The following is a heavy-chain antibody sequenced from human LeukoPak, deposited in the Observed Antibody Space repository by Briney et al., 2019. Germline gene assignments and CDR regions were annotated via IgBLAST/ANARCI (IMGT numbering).Heavy chain of an antibody. J-gene: IGHJ4*02. CDR1: GGSIRSYY. CDR3: ARDQLDGYLVDYFDY. CDR2: IYYSGST. Sequence: SETLSLTCTVSGGSIRSYYWSWIRQPPGKGLEWIGYIYYSGSTNYNPSLKSRVTISVDTSKNQFSLKLSSVTAADTAVYYCARDQLDGYLVDYFDYWGQGTLVTVSS. D-gene: IGHD5-24*01. V-gene: IGHV4-59*01.